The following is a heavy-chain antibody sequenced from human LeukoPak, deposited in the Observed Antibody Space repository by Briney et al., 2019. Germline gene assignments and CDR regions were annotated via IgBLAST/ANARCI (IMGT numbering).Heavy chain of an antibody. CDR2: INHSGST. Sequence: SETLSLTCAVYGVSFSGYYWSWTRQPPGKGLEWIGEINHSGSTNYNPSLKSRVTISVDTSKNQFSLKLSSVTAADTAVYYCARNGGVDTGIVGATAIDYWGQGTLVTVSS. J-gene: IGHJ4*02. D-gene: IGHD1-26*01. V-gene: IGHV4-34*01. CDR3: ARNGGVDTGIVGATAIDY. CDR1: GVSFSGYY.